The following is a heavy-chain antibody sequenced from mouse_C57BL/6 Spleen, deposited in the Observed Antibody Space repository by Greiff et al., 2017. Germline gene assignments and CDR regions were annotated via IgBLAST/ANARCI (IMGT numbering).Heavy chain of an antibody. Sequence: EVKVVESGGGLVQPGGSLSLSCAASGFTFTDYYMSWVRQPPGKALEWLGFIRNKANGYTTEYSASVKGRFTISRDNSQSILYLQMNALRAEDSATYYCARAIPRAMDYWGQGTSVTVSS. CDR3: ARAIPRAMDY. CDR2: IRNKANGYTT. CDR1: GFTFTDYY. J-gene: IGHJ4*01. V-gene: IGHV7-3*01.